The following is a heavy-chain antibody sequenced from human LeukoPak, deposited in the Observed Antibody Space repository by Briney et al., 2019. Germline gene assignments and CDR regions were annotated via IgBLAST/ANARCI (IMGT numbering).Heavy chain of an antibody. Sequence: ASVTVSCKASGYTFTSYDINWVRQAPGQGLEWMGWMDPNSGNTDYAQKFQGRVTMTRNTSISTAYMELSSLRSEDTAVYYCARGPPYCIGGSCYRKSRAYYYFGMDVWGQGTTVTVSS. CDR1: GYTFTSYD. V-gene: IGHV1-8*01. J-gene: IGHJ6*02. CDR2: MDPNSGNT. D-gene: IGHD2-15*01. CDR3: ARGPPYCIGGSCYRKSRAYYYFGMDV.